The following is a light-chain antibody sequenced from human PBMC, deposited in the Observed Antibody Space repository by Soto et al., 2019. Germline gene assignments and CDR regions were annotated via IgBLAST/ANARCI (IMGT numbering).Light chain of an antibody. V-gene: IGKV3-15*01. J-gene: IGKJ2*02. CDR2: GAS. CDR3: QNYNDRPTCT. CDR1: QSVSSN. Sequence: IVMTQSPATLSVSPGERATLSCRASQSVSSNLAWYQQKPGQAPRLLIFGASIRATGVPARFGAGGSGTEFSLTINSLQSEDLAMYYCQNYNDRPTCTFGQGTNLDI.